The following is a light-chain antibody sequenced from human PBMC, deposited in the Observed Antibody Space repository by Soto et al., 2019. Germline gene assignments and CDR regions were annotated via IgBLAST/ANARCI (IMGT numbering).Light chain of an antibody. V-gene: IGKV3-20*01. CDR2: GAS. CDR3: QQYDKWPRT. Sequence: EIVLTQSPGTLSLSPGEIATLSFRASQSVSSSYLAWYQQKPGQAPRLLIYGASSRATGIPDRFSGSGSGTEFTLTISNLQSEDFAVYHCQQYDKWPRTFGQGTKVDIK. J-gene: IGKJ1*01. CDR1: QSVSSSY.